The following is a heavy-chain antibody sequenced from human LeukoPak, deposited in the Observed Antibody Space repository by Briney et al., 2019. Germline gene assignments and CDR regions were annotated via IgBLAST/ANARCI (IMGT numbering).Heavy chain of an antibody. V-gene: IGHV1-2*02. J-gene: IGHJ4*02. D-gene: IGHD5/OR15-5a*01. CDR3: ARISVSFARI. CDR2: LNPDSGET. Sequence: ASVKVSCKASGYRFDIFYLHWVRQAPGQGLEWMGWLNPDSGETKYVEKFQGRVSMTRDTSINTAYMELDRPTSDDTAVYFCARISVSFARIWGQGTLVTVSS. CDR1: GYRFDIFY.